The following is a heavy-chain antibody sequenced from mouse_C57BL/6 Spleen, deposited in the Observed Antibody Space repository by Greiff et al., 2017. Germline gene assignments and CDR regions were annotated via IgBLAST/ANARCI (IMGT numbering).Heavy chain of an antibody. J-gene: IGHJ2*01. D-gene: IGHD2-3*01. CDR3: ARQVRDGYFFDY. V-gene: IGHV5-6*01. Sequence: EVKLVESGGDLVKPGGSLKLSCAASGFTFSSYGMSWVRQTPDKRLEWVATISSGGSYTYYPDSVKGRFTISRDNAKNTLYLQMSSLKSEDTAMYYCARQVRDGYFFDYWGQGTTLTVSS. CDR1: GFTFSSYG. CDR2: ISSGGSYT.